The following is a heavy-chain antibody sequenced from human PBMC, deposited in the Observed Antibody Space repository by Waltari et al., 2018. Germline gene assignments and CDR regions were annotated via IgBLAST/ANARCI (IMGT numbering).Heavy chain of an antibody. CDR3: ARGRYYYLSGPGTSQWYFDL. D-gene: IGHD3-10*01. Sequence: QVQLQESGPGLVKPSETLSLTCDVSGYSISSGYYWGWIRQPPGKGLEWIGSIYHSGSTYQNPSLKSRLTISLDTSKNQFSLNLKSVTAADTAVYYCARGRYYYLSGPGTSQWYFDLWGRGTLVTVSS. V-gene: IGHV4-38-2*01. J-gene: IGHJ2*01. CDR2: IYHSGST. CDR1: GYSISSGYY.